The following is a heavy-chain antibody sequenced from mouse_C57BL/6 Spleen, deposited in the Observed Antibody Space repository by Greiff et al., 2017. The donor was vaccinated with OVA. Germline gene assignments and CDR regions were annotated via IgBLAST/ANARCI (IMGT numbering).Heavy chain of an antibody. Sequence: VQLQQSGPELVKPGASVKISCKASGYSFTGYYMNWVKQSPEKSLEWIGEINPSTGGNTYHQKFKAQATLTVDKSSSTAYMQLKSLTSEDSAGYYCARWGNWDYFDYWGQGTTLTVSS. CDR3: ARWGNWDYFDY. CDR2: INPSTGGN. J-gene: IGHJ2*01. D-gene: IGHD4-1*01. CDR1: GYSFTGYY. V-gene: IGHV1-42*01.